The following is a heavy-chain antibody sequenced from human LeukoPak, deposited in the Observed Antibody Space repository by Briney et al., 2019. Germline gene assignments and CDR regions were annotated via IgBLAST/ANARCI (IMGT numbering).Heavy chain of an antibody. CDR2: IYYSGST. V-gene: IGHV4-59*01. D-gene: IGHD6-13*01. CDR1: GGSISSYY. Sequence: SETLSLTCTVSGGSISSYYWSWIRQPPGKGLEWIGYIYYSGSTNYNPSLESRVTISVDTSKNQFSLKLSSVTAADTAVYYCARGSSSWYYYYYGMDVWGQGTTVTVSS. CDR3: ARGSSSWYYYYYGMDV. J-gene: IGHJ6*02.